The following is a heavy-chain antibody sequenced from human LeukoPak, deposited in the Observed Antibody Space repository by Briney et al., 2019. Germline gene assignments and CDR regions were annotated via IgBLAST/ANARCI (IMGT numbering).Heavy chain of an antibody. V-gene: IGHV4-34*01. CDR2: IDNNGIT. D-gene: IGHD3-22*01. CDR3: ARLGYDSSGYY. J-gene: IGHJ4*02. Sequence: SETLSLTCAVSGESFSGNFWTWIRQSPGKGLEWIGEIDNNGITNYNPSLKSRVTISVDTSKNQFSLKLSSVTAADTAVYYCARLGYDSSGYYSAQGTLVTVSS. CDR1: GESFSGNF.